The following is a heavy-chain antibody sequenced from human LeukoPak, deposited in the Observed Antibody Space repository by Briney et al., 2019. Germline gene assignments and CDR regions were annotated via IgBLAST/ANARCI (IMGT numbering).Heavy chain of an antibody. CDR1: GFTFSSYG. CDR2: ISYDGSNK. J-gene: IGHJ4*02. CDR3: AKARQQGSGWFDY. Sequence: GGSLRLSCAASGFTFSSYGMHRVRQAPGKGLEWVAVISYDGSNKYYADSVKGRFTISRDNSKNTLYLQMNSLRAEDTAVYYCAKARQQGSGWFDYWGQGTLVTVSS. V-gene: IGHV3-30*18. D-gene: IGHD6-19*01.